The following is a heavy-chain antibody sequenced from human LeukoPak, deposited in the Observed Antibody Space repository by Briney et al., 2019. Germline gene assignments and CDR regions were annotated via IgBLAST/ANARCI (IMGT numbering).Heavy chain of an antibody. D-gene: IGHD3-22*01. CDR2: IYYSGST. CDR3: ARGLPDYYDSSGYDY. CDR1: GGSISSGDYY. J-gene: IGHJ4*02. V-gene: IGHV4-30-4*08. Sequence: SQTLSLTCTVSGGSISSGDYYWSWIRQPPGKGLEWLGYIYYSGSTYYNPSRKSRVTISVDTSKNQFSLKLSSVTAADTAVYYCARGLPDYYDSSGYDYWGQGTLVTVSS.